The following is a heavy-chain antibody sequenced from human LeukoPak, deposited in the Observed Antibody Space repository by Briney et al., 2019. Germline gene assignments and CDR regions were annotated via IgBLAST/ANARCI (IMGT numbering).Heavy chain of an antibody. CDR2: ITPIFGTA. CDR1: GGTFSSYA. J-gene: IGHJ4*02. Sequence: SVKVSCKASGGTFSSYATSWVRQAPGQGLEWMGGITPIFGTANYAQKFQGRVTITTDESTTTAYMELSSLRSEDTAVYYCASGDSSSWYYPNFDYWGQGTLVTVSS. CDR3: ASGDSSSWYYPNFDY. D-gene: IGHD6-13*01. V-gene: IGHV1-69*05.